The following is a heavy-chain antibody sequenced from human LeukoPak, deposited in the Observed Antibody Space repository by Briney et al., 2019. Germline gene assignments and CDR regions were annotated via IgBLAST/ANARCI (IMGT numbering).Heavy chain of an antibody. CDR1: GYDFDFYG. CDR2: ISAFNGST. V-gene: IGHV1-18*01. Sequence: ASVTVSCKASGYDFDFYGISWLRQAPGQGLEWMGYISAFNGSTHYAQKFQGRVTMTTDTSTSTAYMELRSLRSDDTAVYYCARDLLDYGSGSYSSWGQGTLVTVSS. J-gene: IGHJ4*02. CDR3: ARDLLDYGSGSYSS. D-gene: IGHD3-10*01.